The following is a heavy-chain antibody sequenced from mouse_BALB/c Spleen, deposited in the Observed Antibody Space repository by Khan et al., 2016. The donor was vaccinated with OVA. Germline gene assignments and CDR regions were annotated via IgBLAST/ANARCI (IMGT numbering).Heavy chain of an antibody. CDR1: GYTFTNFG. CDR3: ARESLLLYFDY. Sequence: QIQLVQSGPELKKPGETVKISWKASGYTFTNFGMNWVKQAPGKDLKWMGWINTNTGEPTYAEEFKGRFAFSLETSASTAYLQINNLKNEDTATYFCARESLLLYFDYWGQGTTLTVSS. J-gene: IGHJ2*01. D-gene: IGHD2-12*01. CDR2: INTNTGEP. V-gene: IGHV9-3*02.